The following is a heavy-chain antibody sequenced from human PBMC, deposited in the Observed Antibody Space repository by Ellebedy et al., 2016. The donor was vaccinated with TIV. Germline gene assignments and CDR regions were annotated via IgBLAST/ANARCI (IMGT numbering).Heavy chain of an antibody. CDR2: VRSDASSK. CDR3: ARRPTGNALDL. J-gene: IGHJ5*02. CDR1: GFTFSTFG. Sequence: GGSLRLSCAASGFTFSTFGMPWVRQAPGKGLEWVALVRSDASSKSYADSVKGRFTISRDNSKNTLYLQMNGLRPEDTAVYYCARRPTGNALDLWGQGTLVTVSS. V-gene: IGHV3-30*02.